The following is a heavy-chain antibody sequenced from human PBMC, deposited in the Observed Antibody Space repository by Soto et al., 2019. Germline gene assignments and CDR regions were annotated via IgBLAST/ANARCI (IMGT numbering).Heavy chain of an antibody. J-gene: IGHJ4*02. CDR3: ARGFCTTTTCLVGDF. CDR1: GYTFTSYY. Sequence: QVQLVQSGAEVKKPGASVKISCKSSGYTFTSYYMHWVRQAPGQGLECMGMINPSGGSTNYAQRFQCRVTMTRDTSTSTVYIDLSDLRSEATAVYYCARGFCTTTTCLVGDFWGQGTLVTVSS. CDR2: INPSGGST. D-gene: IGHD2-2*01. V-gene: IGHV1-46*01.